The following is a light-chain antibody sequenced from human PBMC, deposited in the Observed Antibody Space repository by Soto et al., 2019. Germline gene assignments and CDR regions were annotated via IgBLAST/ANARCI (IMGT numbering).Light chain of an antibody. Sequence: DIQMTQSPSSLSASVGDRVTITCQASQDISNYLNWYQQKPGKAPKLLIYAASSLHSGVPSRFSGSGSGTDFTLTISSLQPEDFATYYCQHSYSTPPTFGGGTKV. CDR2: AAS. J-gene: IGKJ4*01. V-gene: IGKV1-39*01. CDR1: QDISNY. CDR3: QHSYSTPPT.